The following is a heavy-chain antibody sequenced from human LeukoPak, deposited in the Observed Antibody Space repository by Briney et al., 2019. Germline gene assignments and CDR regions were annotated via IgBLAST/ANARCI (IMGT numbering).Heavy chain of an antibody. V-gene: IGHV4-59*01. Sequence: SETLSLTCTVSGGSISSYYWSWLRQPPGKGLEWIGYIYYSGSTNYNPSLKRRVNISVDTSKNQFSLKLSSVTAADTAVYYCAGEVMTTVSRLWFDPWGQGTLVTVSS. J-gene: IGHJ5*02. CDR1: GGSISSYY. D-gene: IGHD4-11*01. CDR3: AGEVMTTVSRLWFDP. CDR2: IYYSGST.